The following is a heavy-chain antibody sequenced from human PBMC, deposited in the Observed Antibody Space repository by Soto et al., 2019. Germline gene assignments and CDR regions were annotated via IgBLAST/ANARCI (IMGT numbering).Heavy chain of an antibody. Sequence: KTSETLSLTCTVSGGSTSSYYWSWIRQPPGKGLEWIGYIYYSGSTNYNPSLKSRVTISVDTSKNQFSLKLSSVTAADTAVYYCARFNRTFSEYYYYYYGMDVWGQGTTVTVSS. CDR2: IYYSGST. J-gene: IGHJ6*02. CDR3: ARFNRTFSEYYYYYYGMDV. V-gene: IGHV4-59*01. CDR1: GGSTSSYY.